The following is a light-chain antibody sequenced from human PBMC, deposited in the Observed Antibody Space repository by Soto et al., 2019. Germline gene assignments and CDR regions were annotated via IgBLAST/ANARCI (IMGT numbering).Light chain of an antibody. V-gene: IGKV3-20*01. CDR2: GVS. J-gene: IGKJ1*01. CDR3: QHYGSSRT. Sequence: EIVLTPSPGTLSLSPGERATLSCRASQSVSSTYLAWYQQKPGQAPRVLMYGVSTRATGIPDRFSGSGSGTDFTLTISRLEPEDFAVYYCQHYGSSRTFGQGTKVEIK. CDR1: QSVSSTY.